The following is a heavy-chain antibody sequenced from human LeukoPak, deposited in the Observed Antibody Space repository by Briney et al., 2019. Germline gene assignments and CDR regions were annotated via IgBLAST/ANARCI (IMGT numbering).Heavy chain of an antibody. CDR1: GFTFSSYA. V-gene: IGHV3-23*01. CDR3: ARRDCSGGSCYEGGWFDP. J-gene: IGHJ3*01. Sequence: GGSLRLSCAASGFTFSSYAMSWVRQAPGKGLEWVSAISGSGGSTYYADSVKGRFTISRDNAKNSVYLQMNSLRAEDTAVYYCARRDCSGGSCYEGGWFDPWGQGTMVTVSS. D-gene: IGHD2-15*01. CDR2: ISGSGGST.